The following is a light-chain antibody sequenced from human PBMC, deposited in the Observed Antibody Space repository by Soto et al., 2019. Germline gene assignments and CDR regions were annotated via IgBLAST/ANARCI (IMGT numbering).Light chain of an antibody. Sequence: DIQMTQSPSTLSASVGDRVTITCRASQTIDSWLAWYQQRPGKPPNLLIYKASTLASGVPSRFSGSGSGTELTITINSLQPDDFATYDGQQYHIYSGTFGQGTKVDI. CDR3: QQYHIYSGT. CDR2: KAS. CDR1: QTIDSW. V-gene: IGKV1-5*03. J-gene: IGKJ1*01.